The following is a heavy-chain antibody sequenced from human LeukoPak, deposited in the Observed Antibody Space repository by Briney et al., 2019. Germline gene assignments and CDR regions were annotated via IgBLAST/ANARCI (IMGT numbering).Heavy chain of an antibody. D-gene: IGHD2-2*01. Sequence: PGGSLRLSCAASGFMFSNFAMSWVRQAPGKGLEWVSTIYYSGGNTNSADSVKGRFTISRDNAKNTLYLQMNSLRAEDTAVYYCAKDQGQAVVPRRFDYWGQGTLVTVSS. CDR2: IYYSGGNT. V-gene: IGHV3-23*01. J-gene: IGHJ4*02. CDR3: AKDQGQAVVPRRFDY. CDR1: GFMFSNFA.